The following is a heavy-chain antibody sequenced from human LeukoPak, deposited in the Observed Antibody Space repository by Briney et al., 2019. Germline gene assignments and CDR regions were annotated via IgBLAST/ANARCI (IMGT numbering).Heavy chain of an antibody. CDR3: AKKYYYGSGTYIFYFDY. D-gene: IGHD3-10*01. CDR1: GFTFSSYA. Sequence: GGSLRLSCAASGFTFSSYAMHWVRQAPGKGLEYVSAISSNGGTTYYANSVKGRFTISRDDSKSTLSLQMNSLRAEDTALYYCAKKYYYGSGTYIFYFDYWGQGTPVTVSS. J-gene: IGHJ4*02. V-gene: IGHV3-64*01. CDR2: ISSNGGTT.